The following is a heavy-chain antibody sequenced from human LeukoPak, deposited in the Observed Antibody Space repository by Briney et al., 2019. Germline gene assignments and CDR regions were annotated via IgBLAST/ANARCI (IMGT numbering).Heavy chain of an antibody. CDR3: AKGDGYSHAFDI. J-gene: IGHJ3*02. Sequence: GRSLRLSCAASGFTFGDYAMHWVRQAPGKGLEWVSGISWNSGSIGYADSVKGRFTISRDNAKNSLYLQMNSLRAEDTAVYYCAKGDGYSHAFDIWGQGTMVTVSS. V-gene: IGHV3-9*01. CDR2: ISWNSGSI. D-gene: IGHD5-24*01. CDR1: GFTFGDYA.